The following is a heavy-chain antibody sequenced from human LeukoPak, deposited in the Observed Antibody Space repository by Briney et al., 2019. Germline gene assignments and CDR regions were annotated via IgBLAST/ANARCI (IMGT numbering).Heavy chain of an antibody. D-gene: IGHD3-22*01. Sequence: PGRSLRLSCAASGXSFSSYGIHWVRQAPGKGLEWVAVISYDGSNKYYADSVKGRFTISRDNSKNTLYLQMNSLRAEDTAVYYCAKDRSTYYYDSSGYYPDAFDIWGQGTMVTVSS. V-gene: IGHV3-30*18. CDR3: AKDRSTYYYDSSGYYPDAFDI. CDR2: ISYDGSNK. CDR1: GXSFSSYG. J-gene: IGHJ3*02.